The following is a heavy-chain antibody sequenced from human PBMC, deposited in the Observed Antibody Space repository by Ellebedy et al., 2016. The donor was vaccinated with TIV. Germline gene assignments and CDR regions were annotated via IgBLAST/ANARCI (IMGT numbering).Heavy chain of an antibody. CDR2: IYYSGST. V-gene: IGHV4-39*07. Sequence: SETLSLTXTVSGGSISSSSYYWGWIRQPPGKGLEWIGSIYYSGSTYYNPSLKSRVTISVDKSKNQFSLKLSSVTAADTAVYYCARDHSGWYDRGAFDIWGQGTMVTVSS. CDR1: GGSISSSSYY. J-gene: IGHJ3*02. CDR3: ARDHSGWYDRGAFDI. D-gene: IGHD6-19*01.